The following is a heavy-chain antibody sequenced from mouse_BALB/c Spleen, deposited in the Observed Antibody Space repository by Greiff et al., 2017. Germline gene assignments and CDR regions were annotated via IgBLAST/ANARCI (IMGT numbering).Heavy chain of an antibody. Sequence: VQGVESGPGLVAPSQSLSITCTVSGFSFSRYSVHWVRQPPGKGLEWLGMIWGGGSTDYNSALKSRLSISKDNSKSQVFLKMNSLQTDDTAMYYCARNENDGPYYYAMDYWGQGTSVTVSS. CDR2: IWGGGST. CDR3: ARNENDGPYYYAMDY. CDR1: GFSFSRYS. J-gene: IGHJ4*01. D-gene: IGHD2-3*01. V-gene: IGHV2-6-4*01.